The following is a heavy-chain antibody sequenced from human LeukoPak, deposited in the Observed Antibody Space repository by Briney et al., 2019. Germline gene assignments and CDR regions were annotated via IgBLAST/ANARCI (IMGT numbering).Heavy chain of an antibody. CDR2: IIGSGGNT. CDR3: AKGVMSSGYYKYNWFDP. D-gene: IGHD3-22*01. V-gene: IGHV3-23*01. CDR1: GFTFSSYA. Sequence: GSLRLSCAASGFTFSSYAMSWVRQAPGKGLECVSLIIGSGGNTYHADSVKGRFTISRDNSKNTLYLQMNSLRAEDTAVYYCAKGVMSSGYYKYNWFDPWGQGTLVTVSS. J-gene: IGHJ5*02.